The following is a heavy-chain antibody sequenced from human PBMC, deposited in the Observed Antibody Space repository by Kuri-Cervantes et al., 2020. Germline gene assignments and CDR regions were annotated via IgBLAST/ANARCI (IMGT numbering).Heavy chain of an antibody. CDR2: ISAYNGNT. CDR3: AREKSDYAEDDAFDI. CDR1: GYTFTSYG. D-gene: IGHD4-17*01. Sequence: ASVKVSCKASGYTFTSYGISWVRQAPGQGLEWMGWISAYNGNTNYAQKFQGRVTITADESTSTAYMELSSLRSEDTAVYYCAREKSDYAEDDAFDIWGQGTMVTVSS. V-gene: IGHV1-18*01. J-gene: IGHJ3*02.